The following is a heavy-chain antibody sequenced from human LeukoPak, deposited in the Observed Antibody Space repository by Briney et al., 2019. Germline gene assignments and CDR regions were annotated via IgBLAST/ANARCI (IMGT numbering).Heavy chain of an antibody. D-gene: IGHD1-14*01. CDR2: SYYSGIT. CDR1: GGSINSYY. V-gene: IGHV4-59*01. CDR3: ARGEPVDY. J-gene: IGHJ4*02. Sequence: SETLSLTCTVSGGSINSYYWNWIRQSPGKGLEWIGYSYYSGITSYNPSLKSRVTMSVDESKNQLSLKVNSVTAADTAVYYCARGEPVDYWGQGTLVTVSS.